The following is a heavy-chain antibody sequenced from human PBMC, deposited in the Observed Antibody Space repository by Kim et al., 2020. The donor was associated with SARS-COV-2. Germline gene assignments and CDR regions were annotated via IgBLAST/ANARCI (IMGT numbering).Heavy chain of an antibody. J-gene: IGHJ4*02. D-gene: IGHD2-15*01. CDR2: TYYRSKWYD. CDR3: ARGWTNFDY. Sequence: SQTLSLTCAISGDSVSSNTAAWNWIRQSPSRGLEWLGRTYYRSKWYDDYALSVKSRITFNPDSSKNQFTLQLSSVTPEDTAVYYCARGWTNFDYWGQGTLVIVSS. V-gene: IGHV6-1*01. CDR1: GDSVSSNTAA.